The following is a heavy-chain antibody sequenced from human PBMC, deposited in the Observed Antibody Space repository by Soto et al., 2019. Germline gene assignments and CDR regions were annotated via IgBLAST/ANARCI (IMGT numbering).Heavy chain of an antibody. CDR1: GGTFSSYA. CDR3: ARVNSGGAPAGPPYYFDY. Sequence: ASVKVSCKASGGTFSSYAISWVRQAPGQGLEWMGGIIPIFGTANYAQKFQGRVTITADESTSTAYMELSSLRSEDTAVYYCARVNSGGAPAGPPYYFDYWGQGTLVTVYS. V-gene: IGHV1-69*13. J-gene: IGHJ4*02. D-gene: IGHD6-13*01. CDR2: IIPIFGTA.